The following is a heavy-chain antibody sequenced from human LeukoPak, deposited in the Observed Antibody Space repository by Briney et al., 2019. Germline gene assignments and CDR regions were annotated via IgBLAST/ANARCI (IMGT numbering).Heavy chain of an antibody. J-gene: IGHJ4*02. CDR1: GFSFSTYG. CDR3: ARVITDSSSWYGSDY. V-gene: IGHV3-30*04. CDR2: ISHDGKIK. Sequence: GGSLRLSCAASGFSFSTYGMHWVRQAPGKGLEWVTLISHDGKIKCDADSVKGRFTISRDNAKNSLYLQMNSLRAEDTAVYYCARVITDSSSWYGSDYWGQGTLVTVSS. D-gene: IGHD6-13*01.